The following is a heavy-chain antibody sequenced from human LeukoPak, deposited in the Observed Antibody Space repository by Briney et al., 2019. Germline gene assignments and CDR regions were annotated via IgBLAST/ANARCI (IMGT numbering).Heavy chain of an antibody. CDR2: IHYSGST. Sequence: RASETLSLTCTVSGGSISSHNWSWNRQPPGKGLEWIGYIHYSGSTDKNPSLKSRVTISVDTSKNQFSLKLSSVTAADTAVYYCARLATGYPNWFDPWGQGILVTVSS. D-gene: IGHD3-9*01. V-gene: IGHV4-59*11. J-gene: IGHJ5*02. CDR1: GGSISSHN. CDR3: ARLATGYPNWFDP.